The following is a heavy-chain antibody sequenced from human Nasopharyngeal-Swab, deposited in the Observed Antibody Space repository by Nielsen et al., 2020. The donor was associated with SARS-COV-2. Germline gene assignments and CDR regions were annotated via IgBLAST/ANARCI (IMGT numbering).Heavy chain of an antibody. V-gene: IGHV4-30-4*01. CDR2: IYYSGST. Sequence: WIRQPPGKGLEWIGYIYYSGSTYYNPSLKSRVTISVDTSKNQFSLKLSSVTAAGTAVYYCARGGGWFGELLGGYYYYYYMDVWGKGTTVTVSS. CDR3: ARGGGWFGELLGGYYYYYYMDV. D-gene: IGHD3-10*01. J-gene: IGHJ6*03.